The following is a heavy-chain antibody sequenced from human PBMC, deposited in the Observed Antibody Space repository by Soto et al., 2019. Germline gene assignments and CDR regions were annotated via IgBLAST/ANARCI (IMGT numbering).Heavy chain of an antibody. V-gene: IGHV4-39*01. CDR2: IYYSGST. Sequence: PSETLSLTCTVSGSSISSSSYYWGWIRQPPGKGLEWIGSIYYSGSTYYNPSLKSRVTISVDTSKNQFSLKLSSVTAADTAVYYCACIFSCLYGYGFYYYDMDVWGKETMVTVSS. D-gene: IGHD5-18*01. CDR3: ACIFSCLYGYGFYYYDMDV. CDR1: GSSISSSSYY. J-gene: IGHJ6*04.